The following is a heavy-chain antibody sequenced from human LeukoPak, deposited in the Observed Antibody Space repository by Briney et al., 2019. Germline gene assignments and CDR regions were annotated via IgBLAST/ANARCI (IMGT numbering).Heavy chain of an antibody. J-gene: IGHJ4*02. V-gene: IGHV3-64*01. CDR3: ARLYCSSTSCLFVY. D-gene: IGHD2-2*01. CDR1: GFTFSSYA. Sequence: PGGSLRLSCAASGFTFSSYAMHWVRQAPGKGLEYVSAISSNGGSTYYANSVKGRFTISRDNSKNTLYLQMGSLRAEDMAVYYCARLYCSSTSCLFVYWGQGTLVTVSS. CDR2: ISSNGGST.